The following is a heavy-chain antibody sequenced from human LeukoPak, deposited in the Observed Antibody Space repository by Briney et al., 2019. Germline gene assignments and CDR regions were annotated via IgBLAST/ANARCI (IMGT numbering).Heavy chain of an antibody. CDR3: ARDLRYDFWSGYYTQYYFDY. J-gene: IGHJ4*02. CDR1: GFTFSSYS. V-gene: IGHV3-21*01. D-gene: IGHD3-3*01. CDR2: ISSSSSYI. Sequence: PGGSLRLSCAASGFTFSSYSMNWVRQAPGKGLEWVPSISSSSSYIYYADSVKGRFTISRDNAKNTLYLQMNSLRAEDTAVYYCARDLRYDFWSGYYTQYYFDYWGQGTLVTVSS.